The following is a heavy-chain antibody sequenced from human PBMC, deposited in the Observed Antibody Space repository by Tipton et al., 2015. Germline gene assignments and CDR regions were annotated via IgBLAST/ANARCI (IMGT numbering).Heavy chain of an antibody. J-gene: IGHJ4*02. D-gene: IGHD6-19*01. Sequence: TLSLTCAVYGGSFSAYYWTWVRQAPGKGLEWIGEINHSGSTNYNPSLKSRVTISVDTSKNQFSLTLKSVTAADTAIFYCARGERNSSAWEMDYWGQGTLVTVSS. V-gene: IGHV4-34*01. CDR3: ARGERNSSAWEMDY. CDR1: GGSFSAYY. CDR2: INHSGST.